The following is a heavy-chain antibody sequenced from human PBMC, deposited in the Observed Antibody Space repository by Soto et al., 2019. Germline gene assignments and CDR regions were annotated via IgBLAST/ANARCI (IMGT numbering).Heavy chain of an antibody. D-gene: IGHD6-13*01. CDR3: AKEAAAGLYFFDY. Sequence: PGGSLRLSCAASGFPFSSNALSWVRLAPGKGLEWVSTISGSDGSTHYADPVKGRFTISRDSSRNTLYLQMNSLRAEDTAVYYCAKEAAAGLYFFDYWGQGTLVTVSS. CDR1: GFPFSSNA. CDR2: ISGSDGST. J-gene: IGHJ4*02. V-gene: IGHV3-23*01.